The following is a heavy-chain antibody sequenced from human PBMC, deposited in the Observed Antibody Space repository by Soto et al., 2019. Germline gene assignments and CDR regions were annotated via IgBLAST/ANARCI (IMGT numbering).Heavy chain of an antibody. J-gene: IGHJ5*02. CDR2: IYSSGST. Sequence: QVQLQESGPGLVKPSQTLSLTCTVSGVSISSGGYSWSWIRQHPGKGLEWIGYIYSSGSTYYNPSLKSPVTIAVDTSKNQFHLKLSSVTAADTAVYYCARSHSGFGAWLDPWGQGTLVTVSS. V-gene: IGHV4-31*01. CDR3: ARSHSGFGAWLDP. D-gene: IGHD3-10*01. CDR1: GVSISSGGYS.